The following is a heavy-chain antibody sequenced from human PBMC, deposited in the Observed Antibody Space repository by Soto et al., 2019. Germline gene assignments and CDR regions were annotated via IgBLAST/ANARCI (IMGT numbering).Heavy chain of an antibody. CDR2: ISGSGGST. CDR1: GFTFSSYA. Sequence: GGSLRLSCAASGFTFSSYAMSWVRQAPGKGLEWVSAISGSGGSTYYADSVKGRFTISRDNSKNTLYLQMNSLRAEDTAVYYCAKVSHLTAVAGPDAFDIWGQGTMVTVSS. CDR3: AKVSHLTAVAGPDAFDI. V-gene: IGHV3-23*01. D-gene: IGHD6-19*01. J-gene: IGHJ3*02.